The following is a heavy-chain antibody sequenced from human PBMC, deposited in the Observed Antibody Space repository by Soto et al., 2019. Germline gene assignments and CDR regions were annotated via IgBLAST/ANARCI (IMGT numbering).Heavy chain of an antibody. CDR2: MNPSSGST. CDR3: ARDYFGSASQAIDC. J-gene: IGHJ4*02. CDR1: GYTFTSYG. Sequence: ASVKVSCTASGYTFTSYGISWVRQAPGQGLEWMGWMNPSSGSTGYAQKFQGRVTMTRNTSISTAYMELTSLTSDDTAVYYCARDYFGSASQAIDCWAQGTLVTVSS. V-gene: IGHV1-8*01. D-gene: IGHD3-10*01.